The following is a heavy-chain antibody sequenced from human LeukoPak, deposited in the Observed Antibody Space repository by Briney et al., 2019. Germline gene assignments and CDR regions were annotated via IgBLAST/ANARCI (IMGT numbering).Heavy chain of an antibody. CDR2: ISSNGGST. J-gene: IGHJ4*02. Sequence: PGGSLRLSCAASGFTCISYVIHWVRQAPGKGLEYVSAISSNGGSTYYANSVKGRFTISRDNSKNTLYLQMGSLRAEDMAVYYCARDPGSFPGYDFDYWGQGTLVTVSS. CDR1: GFTCISYV. D-gene: IGHD6-13*01. V-gene: IGHV3-64*01. CDR3: ARDPGSFPGYDFDY.